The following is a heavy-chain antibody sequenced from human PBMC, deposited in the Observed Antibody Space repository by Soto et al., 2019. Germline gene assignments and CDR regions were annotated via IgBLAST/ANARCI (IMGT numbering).Heavy chain of an antibody. CDR3: ARARYCTNSDCPGDFQH. D-gene: IGHD2-8*01. CDR2: INHSGTT. CDR1: GGSFSGYY. V-gene: IGHV4-34*01. J-gene: IGHJ1*01. Sequence: PSETLSLTCAVYGGSFSGYYWSWIRQPPGKGLEWIGEINHSGTTNYNPSLKSRVTISVDTSKNQFSLKLSSVTAADTAVFYCARARYCTNSDCPGDFQHWGQGTLVTVSS.